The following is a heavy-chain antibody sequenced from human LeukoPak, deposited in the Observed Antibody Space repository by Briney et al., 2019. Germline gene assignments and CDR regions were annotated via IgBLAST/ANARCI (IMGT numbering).Heavy chain of an antibody. V-gene: IGHV1-8*01. D-gene: IGHD2-21*02. CDR3: ARKGQATAGTHYFDY. CDR2: INPNNGNT. J-gene: IGHJ4*02. Sequence: ASVTVSFTSSVYTVTTYDVQWVRQATGQGLEWMGWINPNNGNTSYSKPFHDRVTITTDTSISTAFTELISLRSEDTAVYYCARKGQATAGTHYFDYWGQGTLVTVSS. CDR1: VYTVTTYD.